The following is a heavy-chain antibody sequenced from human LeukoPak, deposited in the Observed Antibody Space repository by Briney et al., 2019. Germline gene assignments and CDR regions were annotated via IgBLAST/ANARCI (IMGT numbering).Heavy chain of an antibody. CDR2: IYYSGST. CDR1: GGSFSSYY. D-gene: IGHD2-21*02. J-gene: IGHJ2*01. V-gene: IGHV4-39*07. Sequence: SETLSLTCTVSGGSFSSYYWSWIRQPPGKGLEWIGSIYYSGSTYYNPSLKSRVTISVDTSKNQFSLKLRSVTAADTAVYYCARVGIVVVTAIYWYFDLWGRGTLVTVSS. CDR3: ARVGIVVVTAIYWYFDL.